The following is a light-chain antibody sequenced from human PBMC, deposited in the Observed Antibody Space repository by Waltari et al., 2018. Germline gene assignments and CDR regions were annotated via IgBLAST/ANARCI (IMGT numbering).Light chain of an antibody. CDR3: QVWDSSSDHYV. Sequence: SSVLTQPPSVSVAPGQTARIHCGGNNIGSKSVPWYQQKPGRAPVLVVYDDRDRPSGIPERFSGSNSGNTATLTISRVEDGDEADYYCQVWDSSSDHYVFGTGTKVTVL. CDR1: NIGSKS. J-gene: IGLJ1*01. V-gene: IGLV3-21*02. CDR2: DDR.